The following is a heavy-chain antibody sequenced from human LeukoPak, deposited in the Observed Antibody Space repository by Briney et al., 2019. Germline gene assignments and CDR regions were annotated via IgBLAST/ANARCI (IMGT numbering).Heavy chain of an antibody. D-gene: IGHD5-24*01. V-gene: IGHV1-69*13. J-gene: IGHJ4*02. CDR3: AALDDGYNFDY. Sequence: GASVKVSCKASGGTFSSYAISWVRQAPGQGLEWMGGIIPIFGTANYAQKFQGRVTITADESTSTAYMELSSLRSEDTAVYYCAALDDGYNFDYWGQGTLVTVSS. CDR2: IIPIFGTA. CDR1: GGTFSSYA.